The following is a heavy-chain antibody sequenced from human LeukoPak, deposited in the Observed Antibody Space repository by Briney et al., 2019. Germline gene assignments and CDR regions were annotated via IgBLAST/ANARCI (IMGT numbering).Heavy chain of an antibody. CDR3: AKELGGNRPFDY. CDR2: ISGSGGTT. V-gene: IGHV3-23*01. D-gene: IGHD4-23*01. J-gene: IGHJ4*02. CDR1: GFTFSDYY. Sequence: GGSLRLSCEASGFTFSDYYMSWFRQAPGKGLEWVSVISGSGGTTYYADSVRGRFTISRDNSKNTLYLEMNSLRAEDTAVYYCAKELGGNRPFDYWGQGTLVTVSS.